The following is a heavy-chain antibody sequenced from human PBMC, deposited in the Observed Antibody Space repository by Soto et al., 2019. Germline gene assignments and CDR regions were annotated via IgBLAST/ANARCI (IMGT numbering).Heavy chain of an antibody. Sequence: GGSLRLSCAPSGFTSSSYGMHWVRQAPGKGLEWVAVISYDGSNKYYADSVKGRFTISRDNSKNTLYLQMNSLRAEDTAVYYCAKEGRDGSNPGYWGQGTLVTVSS. CDR2: ISYDGSNK. CDR1: GFTSSSYG. D-gene: IGHD2-15*01. J-gene: IGHJ4*02. CDR3: AKEGRDGSNPGY. V-gene: IGHV3-30*18.